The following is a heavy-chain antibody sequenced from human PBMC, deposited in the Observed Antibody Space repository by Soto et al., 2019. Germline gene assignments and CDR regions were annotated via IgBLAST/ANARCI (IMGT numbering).Heavy chain of an antibody. Sequence: QVQLVQSGAEVKKPGSSVKVSCKASGGTFSSYAISWVRQAPGQGLEWMGGIIPIFGTANYAQKFQGRVTITADESTSTDYMELSSLRSEDTAVYYCASGYGSGSYYPQGWFDPWGQGTLVTVSS. CDR2: IIPIFGTA. V-gene: IGHV1-69*01. CDR1: GGTFSSYA. CDR3: ASGYGSGSYYPQGWFDP. D-gene: IGHD3-10*01. J-gene: IGHJ5*02.